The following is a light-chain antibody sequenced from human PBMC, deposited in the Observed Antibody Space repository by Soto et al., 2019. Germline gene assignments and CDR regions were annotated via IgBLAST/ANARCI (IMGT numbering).Light chain of an antibody. CDR1: NIGSKS. Sequence: SYELTQPPSVSVAPGKPARITSGGKNIGSKSVHWYQQKPGQAPVLVIYYDSDRPSGIPERFSGSNSGNTATLTISRVEAGDQADYYCQVWDSSSDHPVFGGGTQLTVL. J-gene: IGLJ2*01. CDR3: QVWDSSSDHPV. V-gene: IGLV3-21*04. CDR2: YDS.